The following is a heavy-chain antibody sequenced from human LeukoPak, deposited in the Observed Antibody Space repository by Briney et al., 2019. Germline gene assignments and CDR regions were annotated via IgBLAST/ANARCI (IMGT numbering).Heavy chain of an antibody. CDR2: INPNSGGT. CDR1: GYTFTGYY. D-gene: IGHD3-10*01. Sequence: GASVKVSCKASGYTFTGYYIHWVRQAPGQGLEWMGWINPNSGGTNYAQKFQGRVTMTRDTSISTAYMELSRLRSDDTAVYYCARELDRFGYMDVWGKGTTVTVSS. CDR3: ARELDRFGYMDV. V-gene: IGHV1-2*02. J-gene: IGHJ6*03.